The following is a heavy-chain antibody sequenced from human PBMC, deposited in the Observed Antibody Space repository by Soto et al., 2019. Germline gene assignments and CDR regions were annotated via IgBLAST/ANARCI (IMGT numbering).Heavy chain of an antibody. CDR1: GFTVSNNY. J-gene: IGHJ4*02. CDR3: ATQPGGGGY. V-gene: IGHV3-53*01. Sequence: EVQLVESGGGLIQPGGSLRLSCAVSGFTVSNNYMSWVRQAPGKGLEGVSVIYSGGYTAYGDSVKGRFTISRDNSKNTLHRKIKAQRADASPVFDCATQPGGGGYGGQGTLVTVSS. D-gene: IGHD2-2*01. CDR2: IYSGGYT.